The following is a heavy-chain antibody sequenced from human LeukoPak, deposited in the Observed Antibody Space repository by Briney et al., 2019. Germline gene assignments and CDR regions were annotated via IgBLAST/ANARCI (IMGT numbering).Heavy chain of an antibody. V-gene: IGHV4-39*07. D-gene: IGHD1-14*01. CDR3: ARAPEYGLYYFDY. Sequence: SETLSLTCIISGGSISSSTYYWGWIRQPPGKGLEWIGNIYYSGSTYYNPSLKSRVSISVDTSKNQFSLKLTSVTAADTAVYYCARAPEYGLYYFDYWGQGTLVTVSS. CDR2: IYYSGST. CDR1: GGSISSSTYY. J-gene: IGHJ4*02.